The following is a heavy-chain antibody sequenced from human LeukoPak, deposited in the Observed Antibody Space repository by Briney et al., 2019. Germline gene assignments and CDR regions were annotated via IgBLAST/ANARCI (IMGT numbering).Heavy chain of an antibody. J-gene: IGHJ4*02. CDR3: GRGRIAAAGQYYFDY. D-gene: IGHD6-13*01. CDR2: IYYSGST. Sequence: SETLSLTCTVSGGSIGSYYWSWIRQPPGKGLEWIGYIYYSGSTNYNPSLKSRVTISVDTSKNQFSLKLSSVTAADTAVYYCGRGRIAAAGQYYFDYWGQGTLVTVSS. V-gene: IGHV4-59*01. CDR1: GGSIGSYY.